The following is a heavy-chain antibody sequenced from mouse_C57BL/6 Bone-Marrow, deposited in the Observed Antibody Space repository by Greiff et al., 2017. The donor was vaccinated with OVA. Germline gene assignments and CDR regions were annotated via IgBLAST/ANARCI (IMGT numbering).Heavy chain of an antibody. Sequence: VQLQQSGPVLVKPGASVKMSCKASGYTFTDYYMNWVKQSHGKSLEWIGVINPYNGGTSYNQKFKGKATLPVDKSSSTAYMELNSLTSEDSAVYYCARTPSGWYLDYWGQGTTLTVSS. CDR3: ARTPSGWYLDY. CDR1: GYTFTDYY. V-gene: IGHV1-19*01. J-gene: IGHJ2*01. D-gene: IGHD6-1*01. CDR2: INPYNGGT.